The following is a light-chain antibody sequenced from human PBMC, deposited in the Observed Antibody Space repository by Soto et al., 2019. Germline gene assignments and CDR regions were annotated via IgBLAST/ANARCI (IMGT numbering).Light chain of an antibody. Sequence: ALTQPASVSGSPGQSLTISCTGTSSDVGGYNYVSWYQQHPGKAPKLMIYDVSNRPSGISNRFSGSKSGNTASLTISGLQAEDEADYYCSSYTTSSAPHVVFGGGTKLTVL. CDR1: SSDVGGYNY. CDR2: DVS. V-gene: IGLV2-14*03. J-gene: IGLJ2*01. CDR3: SSYTTSSAPHVV.